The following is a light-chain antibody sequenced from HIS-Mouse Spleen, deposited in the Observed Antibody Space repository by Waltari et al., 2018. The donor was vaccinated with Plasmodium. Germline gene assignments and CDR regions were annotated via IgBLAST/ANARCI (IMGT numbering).Light chain of an antibody. V-gene: IGLV2-14*03. J-gene: IGLJ1*01. CDR3: SSYTSSSTA. CDR2: DVS. CDR1: SSDVGGYKY. Sequence: QSALTQPASVSGSPGQSLTISCTGTSSDVGGYKYVSWYQQHPGKAPKLMIYDVSNRPSGVSNRFSGSKSGNTASLTISGLQAEDEADYYCSSYTSSSTAFGTGTKVTVL.